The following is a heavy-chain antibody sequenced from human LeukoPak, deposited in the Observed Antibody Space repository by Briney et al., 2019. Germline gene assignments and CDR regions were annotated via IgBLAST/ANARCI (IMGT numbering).Heavy chain of an antibody. CDR1: GYSFTSYW. J-gene: IGHJ4*02. D-gene: IGHD6-19*01. Sequence: GASLMISWKGSGYSFTSYWISWVRQMPGKGLEWMGRIDPSDSYTNYSPSFQGHVTISADKSISTAYLQWSSLKASDTAMYYWARPGIAVAGYYFDYCGQGTLVSVSS. CDR2: IDPSDSYT. CDR3: ARPGIAVAGYYFDY. V-gene: IGHV5-10-1*01.